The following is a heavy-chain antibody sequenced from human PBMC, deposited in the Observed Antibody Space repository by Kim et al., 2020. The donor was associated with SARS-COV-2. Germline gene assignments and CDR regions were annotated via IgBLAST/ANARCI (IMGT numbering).Heavy chain of an antibody. V-gene: IGHV3-23*01. D-gene: IGHD1-26*01. CDR2: ITNSGDST. J-gene: IGHJ5*02. Sequence: GGSLRLSCAASGFTFSDSAMSWVRQAPGKGLQWVSSITNSGDSTFYADSVKGRFTISRANSKNTLFLQINSLRAEDTAIFYCAKHGPGGWLDPWGQGTRVTVSS. CDR1: GFTFSDSA. CDR3: AKHGPGGWLDP.